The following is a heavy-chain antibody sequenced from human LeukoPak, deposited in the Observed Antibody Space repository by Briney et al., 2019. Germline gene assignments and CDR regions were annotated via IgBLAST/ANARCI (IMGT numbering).Heavy chain of an antibody. J-gene: IGHJ6*04. D-gene: IGHD5-12*01. CDR3: ARLEGGTVWLPLGV. Sequence: GEPLQISSQGSGHSFTTYWIGWARQVPGKGLEWMGIIYPGDSDTRYSPSFKGQVTISADKSISTAYLQLSSLKASDSAMYYCARLEGGTVWLPLGVWGKGTTVTVSS. CDR2: IYPGDSDT. CDR1: GHSFTTYW. V-gene: IGHV5-51*01.